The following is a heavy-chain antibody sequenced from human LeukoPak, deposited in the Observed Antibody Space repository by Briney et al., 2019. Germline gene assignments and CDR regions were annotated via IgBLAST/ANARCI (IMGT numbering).Heavy chain of an antibody. J-gene: IGHJ5*02. CDR3: AKRHMGVVYTEPFDP. V-gene: IGHV3-23*01. CDR1: GFTFSSYA. Sequence: GGSLRLSCAASGFTFSSYAMSWVRQAPGKGLEWVSAISGSGGSTYYADSVKGRFTISRDNSKNTLYLQMNSLRAEDTAVYYCAKRHMGVVYTEPFDPWGQGTLVTVSS. CDR2: ISGSGGST. D-gene: IGHD3-3*01.